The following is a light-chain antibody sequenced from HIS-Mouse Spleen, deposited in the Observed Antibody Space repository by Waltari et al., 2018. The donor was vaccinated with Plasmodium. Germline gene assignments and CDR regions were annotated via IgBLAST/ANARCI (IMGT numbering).Light chain of an antibody. J-gene: IGKJ3*01. CDR2: GAS. Sequence: EIVLTQSPGTLSLSPGDRAPLSCRASQSVSSSYLAWYQQKPGQAPRLLIYGASSRATGIPDRFSGSGSGTDFTLTISRLEPEDFAVYYCQQYNSYLFTFGPGTKVDIK. CDR3: QQYNSYLFT. V-gene: IGKV3-20*01. CDR1: QSVSSSY.